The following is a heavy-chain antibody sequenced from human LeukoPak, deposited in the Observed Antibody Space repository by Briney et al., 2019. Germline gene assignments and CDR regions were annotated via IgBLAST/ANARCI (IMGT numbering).Heavy chain of an antibody. V-gene: IGHV3-23*01. CDR1: GFTFSNYA. CDR2: ISGSGGFT. CDR3: ASDYDIYPD. J-gene: IGHJ4*02. Sequence: GGSLRLSCAASGFTFSNYAMSWVRQAPGKGLEWVSVISGSGGFTYYADSVKGRFTISRDNSKNTLYLQMNSLRAEDTAVYYCASDYDIYPDWGQGTLVIVSS. D-gene: IGHD3-9*01.